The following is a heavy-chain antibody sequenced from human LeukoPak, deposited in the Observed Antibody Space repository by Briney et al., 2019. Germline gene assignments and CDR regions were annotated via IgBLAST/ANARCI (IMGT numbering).Heavy chain of an antibody. CDR2: IYYTGST. CDR3: ARVGGWEPKLHGVTFDY. J-gene: IGHJ4*02. V-gene: IGHV4-59*01. D-gene: IGHD1-26*01. CDR1: GCSISSYY. Sequence: KPSETLSLTCTVSGCSISSYYWSCIPQPPGKGLGGSGYIYYTGSTNYNPSLKSRGTMSTDTSTNQFSMKLSSVTAADTAVYFCARVGGWEPKLHGVTFDYLGQGTLVTVSS.